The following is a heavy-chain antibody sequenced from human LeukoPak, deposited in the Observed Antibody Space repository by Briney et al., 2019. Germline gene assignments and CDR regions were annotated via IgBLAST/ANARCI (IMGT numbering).Heavy chain of an antibody. CDR3: ARGAGSGYYFYMDV. CDR1: GFTLSSYW. V-gene: IGHV3-74*01. J-gene: IGHJ6*03. Sequence: GGSLRLSCAASGFTLSSYWMHWVRQAPGKGLVWVSHINGDGSGTNYADSVKGRFTISRDNAKNSLYLQMNSLRAEDTAFYYCARGAGSGYYFYMDVWGKGTTVTVSS. CDR2: INGDGSGT. D-gene: IGHD3-10*01.